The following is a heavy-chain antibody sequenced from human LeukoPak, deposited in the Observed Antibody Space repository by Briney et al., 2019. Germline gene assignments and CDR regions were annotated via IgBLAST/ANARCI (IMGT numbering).Heavy chain of an antibody. Sequence: TGGSLRLSCAASGFTFSNYAMSWVRQAPGKGLEWVSGISGSGGATYYADSVKGRFTISRDNSKTMLYLQMNSLRAEDTAVYYCAKALRLAGDGLEAVGGQGTLVTVSS. CDR1: GFTFSNYA. D-gene: IGHD2-21*02. CDR3: AKALRLAGDGLEAV. J-gene: IGHJ4*02. V-gene: IGHV3-23*01. CDR2: ISGSGGAT.